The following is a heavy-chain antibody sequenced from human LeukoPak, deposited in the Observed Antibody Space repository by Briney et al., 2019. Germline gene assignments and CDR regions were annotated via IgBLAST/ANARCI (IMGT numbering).Heavy chain of an antibody. D-gene: IGHD4-17*01. CDR2: ISGSGGST. CDR3: AKGGDYGVVFWFDP. CDR1: GFTFSSYG. Sequence: PGGTLRLSCAASGFTFSSYGMSWVRQAPGKGLEWVSAISGSGGSTYYADSVKGRFTISRDNSKNTLYLQMNSLRAEDTAVYYCAKGGDYGVVFWFDPWGQGTLVTVSS. V-gene: IGHV3-23*01. J-gene: IGHJ5*02.